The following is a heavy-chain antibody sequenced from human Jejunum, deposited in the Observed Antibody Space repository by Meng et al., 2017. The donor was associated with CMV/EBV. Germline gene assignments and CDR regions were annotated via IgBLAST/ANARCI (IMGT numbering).Heavy chain of an antibody. Sequence: CTFSDYSMNWVRQAPGKGLEWVAYISSRSNTIYYADSVKGRFTIARDNAKNSLYLQMNSLRAEDTAVYYCARGGRGNYYYYYGMDVWGQGTTVTVSS. CDR2: ISSRSNTI. CDR1: CTFSDYS. V-gene: IGHV3-48*04. CDR3: ARGGRGNYYYYYGMDV. J-gene: IGHJ6*02. D-gene: IGHD3-16*01.